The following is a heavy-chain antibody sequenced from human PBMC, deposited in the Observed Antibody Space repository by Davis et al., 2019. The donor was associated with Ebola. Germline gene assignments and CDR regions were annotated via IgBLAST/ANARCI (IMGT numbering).Heavy chain of an antibody. D-gene: IGHD6-6*01. CDR3: ATSIAVRQGDGF. J-gene: IGHJ4*02. CDR2: ISYDGSNK. V-gene: IGHV3-30*04. Sequence: PGGSLRLSCAASGFTFSSYAMHWVRQAPGKGLEWVAVISYDGSNKYYADSVKGRFTISRDNSKNTLYLQMNSLRAEDTAVYYCATSIAVRQGDGFWGQGTLVTVSS. CDR1: GFTFSSYA.